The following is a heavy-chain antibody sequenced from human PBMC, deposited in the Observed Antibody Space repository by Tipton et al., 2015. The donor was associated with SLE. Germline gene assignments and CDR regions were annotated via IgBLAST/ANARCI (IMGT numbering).Heavy chain of an antibody. J-gene: IGHJ4*02. D-gene: IGHD5-18*01. V-gene: IGHV4-59*08. CDR2: IYYSGRT. Sequence: LRLSCTVSGDSISNYYWSWIRQPPGKGLEWIGYIYYSGRTNDNPTLKSRVTISVDTSKNQFSLKLSSVTAADTAVYYCARGDTTMVNFVDYWGQGTLVTVSS. CDR1: GDSISNYY. CDR3: ARGDTTMVNFVDY.